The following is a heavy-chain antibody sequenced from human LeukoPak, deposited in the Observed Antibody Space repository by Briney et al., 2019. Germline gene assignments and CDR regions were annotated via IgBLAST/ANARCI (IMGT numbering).Heavy chain of an antibody. V-gene: IGHV1-69*13. CDR2: IIPIFGTA. CDR1: GGTFSSYA. Sequence: SVKVSCXASGGTFSSYAISWVRLAPGQGREWMGGIIPIFGTANYAQKFQGRVTITADESTSTAYMELSSLRSEDTAVYYCARSRSGSSWYYGSRVVLGYFQHWGQGTLVTVSS. J-gene: IGHJ1*01. CDR3: ARSRSGSSWYYGSRVVLGYFQH. D-gene: IGHD6-13*01.